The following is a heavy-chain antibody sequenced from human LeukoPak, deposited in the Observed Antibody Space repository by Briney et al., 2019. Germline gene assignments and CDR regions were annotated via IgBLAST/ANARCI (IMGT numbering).Heavy chain of an antibody. Sequence: GGSLRLSCAASGFTFDDYAMHWVRQAPGKGLEWVSGISWNSGNIGYADSVRGRFTISRDNAKNSLYLQMNSLRAEDTALYYCAKGQAGGYTYGYVVIGDSYFDYWGQGTLVTVSS. CDR3: AKGQAGGYTYGYVVIGDSYFDY. V-gene: IGHV3-9*01. CDR2: ISWNSGNI. D-gene: IGHD5-18*01. J-gene: IGHJ4*02. CDR1: GFTFDDYA.